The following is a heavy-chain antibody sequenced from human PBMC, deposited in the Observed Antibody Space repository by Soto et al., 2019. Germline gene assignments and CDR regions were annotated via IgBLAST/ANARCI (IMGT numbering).Heavy chain of an antibody. CDR3: ARELGVLDYGMDV. D-gene: IGHD3-16*01. V-gene: IGHV3-30-3*01. Sequence: PAGSLRLSCAASRFTFSGVAMHWVRQAPGNGLEWVAVISYDGSNKAYAASVKGRFTISRDNSKNTLFLQMNSLRAEDTAVYYCARELGVLDYGMDVWGQGTTVTVSS. CDR1: RFTFSGVA. CDR2: ISYDGSNK. J-gene: IGHJ6*02.